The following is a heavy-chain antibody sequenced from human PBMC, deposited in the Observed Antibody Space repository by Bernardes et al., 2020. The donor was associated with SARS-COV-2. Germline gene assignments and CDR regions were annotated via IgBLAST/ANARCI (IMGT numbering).Heavy chain of an antibody. V-gene: IGHV3-33*01. Sequence: GSSLRLSCAASGFTFSSYGMHWVRQAPGKGLEWVTFIWYDGSNKYYADSVKGRFTISRDNSKNTLYLQMNSLRAEDTAVYYCACITAGGISYWGQGTLVTVSS. CDR2: IWYDGSNK. CDR1: GFTFSSYG. CDR3: ACITAGGISY. J-gene: IGHJ4*02. D-gene: IGHD6-13*01.